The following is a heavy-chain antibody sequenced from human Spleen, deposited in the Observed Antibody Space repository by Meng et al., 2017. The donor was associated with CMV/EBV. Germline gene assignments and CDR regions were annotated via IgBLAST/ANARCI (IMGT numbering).Heavy chain of an antibody. CDR2: INPNSGVT. CDR3: ARDLAVAGTRY. J-gene: IGHJ4*02. V-gene: IGHV1-2*02. CDR1: GYTFTGYY. D-gene: IGHD6-19*01. Sequence: ASVKVSCKASGYTFTGYYIHWVRQAPGQGLEWMGWINPNSGVTNYAQKLQGRVTMTTDTSTSTAYMELRSLRSDDTAVYYCARDLAVAGTRYWGQGTLVTVSS.